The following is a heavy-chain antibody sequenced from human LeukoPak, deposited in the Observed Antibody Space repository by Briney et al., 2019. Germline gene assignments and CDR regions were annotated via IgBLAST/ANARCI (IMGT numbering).Heavy chain of an antibody. Sequence: PGGSLRLSCAASGFTFSSYAMSWVRQAPGRGLEWVSAISGSGGSTYYADSVKGRFTISRDNSKNTLYLQMNSLRAEDTAVYYCAKDLDIVVVPAATGFGYWGQGTLVTVSS. CDR3: AKDLDIVVVPAATGFGY. CDR2: ISGSGGST. J-gene: IGHJ4*02. CDR1: GFTFSSYA. D-gene: IGHD2-2*01. V-gene: IGHV3-23*01.